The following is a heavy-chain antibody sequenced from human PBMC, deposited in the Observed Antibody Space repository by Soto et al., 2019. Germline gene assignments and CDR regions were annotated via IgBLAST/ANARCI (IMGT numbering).Heavy chain of an antibody. CDR1: GFTFSSYW. D-gene: IGHD3-22*01. Sequence: LRLSCAASGFTFSSYWMHWVRQAPGKGLVWVSRINSDGSSTSYADSVKGRFTISRDNAKNTLYLQMNSLRAEDTAVYYCAIRASYYDSSGYFDYWCQGTLVNVSS. J-gene: IGHJ4*02. V-gene: IGHV3-74*01. CDR3: AIRASYYDSSGYFDY. CDR2: INSDGSST.